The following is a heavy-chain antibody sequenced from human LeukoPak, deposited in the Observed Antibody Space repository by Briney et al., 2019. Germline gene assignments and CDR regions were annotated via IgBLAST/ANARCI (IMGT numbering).Heavy chain of an antibody. J-gene: IGHJ4*02. V-gene: IGHV3-23*01. CDR3: AKRAPNYGGYVGYYFDY. Sequence: PGGSLRLSCAASGFTFSSYAMSWVRQAPGKGLEWVSAISGSGGSTYYADSVKGRFTISRDNSKNTLYLQMNSLRAEDTAVYYCAKRAPNYGGYVGYYFDYWGQGTLVTVSS. CDR2: ISGSGGST. D-gene: IGHD5-12*01. CDR1: GFTFSSYA.